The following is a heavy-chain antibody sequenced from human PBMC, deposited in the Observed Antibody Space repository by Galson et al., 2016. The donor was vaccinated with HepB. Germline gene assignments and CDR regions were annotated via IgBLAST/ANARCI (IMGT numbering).Heavy chain of an antibody. CDR3: ASRVSFDY. D-gene: IGHD6-13*01. Sequence: SLRLSCAASGITFSTYAMSWVRQAPGKGPEWVSGISGSGVGTFYADSVKGRFTISRDNSKNTLYLQMNSLKAEDTAVYYCASRVSFDYWGQGTLVTVSS. V-gene: IGHV3-23*01. CDR2: ISGSGVGT. CDR1: GITFSTYA. J-gene: IGHJ4*02.